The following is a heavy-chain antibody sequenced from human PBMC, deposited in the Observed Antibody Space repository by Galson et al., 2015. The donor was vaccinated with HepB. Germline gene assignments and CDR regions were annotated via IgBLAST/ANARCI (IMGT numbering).Heavy chain of an antibody. CDR3: AKENTMIVVARPYYFDY. CDR1: GSTFDDYA. Sequence: SLRLSCAASGSTFDDYAMHWVRQAPGKGLEWVSTITWNSGRIGYADSVKGRFTISRDNAKNSLYLQMNSLRAEDTALYYCAKENTMIVVARPYYFDYWGQGTLVTVSS. D-gene: IGHD3-22*01. J-gene: IGHJ4*02. V-gene: IGHV3-9*01. CDR2: ITWNSGRI.